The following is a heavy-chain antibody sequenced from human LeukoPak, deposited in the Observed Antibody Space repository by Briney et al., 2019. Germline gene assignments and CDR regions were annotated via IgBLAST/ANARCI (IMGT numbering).Heavy chain of an antibody. V-gene: IGHV1-18*01. CDR3: ARLKQWSVTPIDAPTNWFDP. Sequence: ASVKVSCKASGYTFTSYGISWVRQAPGQGLEWMGWISAYNGNTNYAQKLQGRVTMTTDTSTSTAYMELRSLRSDDTAVYYCARLKQWSVTPIDAPTNWFDPWGQGTLVTVSS. D-gene: IGHD6-19*01. CDR2: ISAYNGNT. CDR1: GYTFTSYG. J-gene: IGHJ5*02.